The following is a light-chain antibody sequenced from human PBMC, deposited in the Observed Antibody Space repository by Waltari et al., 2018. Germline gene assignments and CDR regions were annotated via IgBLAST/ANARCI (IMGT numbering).Light chain of an antibody. Sequence: QSVLTQPPSASGTPGQPVSISCSGSRSNIGSKSVNWYQQVPGTAPKLLIYSKNQRPSGVPDRFSGSKSGTSASLAISGLQSEDEAYYYCATWDDSLNGLFGGGTKLTVL. CDR3: ATWDDSLNGL. V-gene: IGLV1-44*01. CDR2: SKN. CDR1: RSNIGSKS. J-gene: IGLJ2*01.